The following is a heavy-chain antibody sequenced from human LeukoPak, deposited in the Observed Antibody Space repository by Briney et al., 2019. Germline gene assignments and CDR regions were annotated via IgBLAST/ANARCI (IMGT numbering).Heavy chain of an antibody. CDR2: VYHGGNT. CDR1: DYSISSGYY. D-gene: IGHD2-15*01. V-gene: IGHV4-38-2*01. Sequence: SETLSLTCAVSDYSISSGYYWGWIRQPPGKGLEWIGNVYHGGNTYYKPSLKSRVTLSVDTSKNQFSLRLTSVTAADTAVYYCARLSGIYCDCGSCFNCFDTWGQGTLVTVSS. CDR3: ARLSGIYCDCGSCFNCFDT. J-gene: IGHJ5*02.